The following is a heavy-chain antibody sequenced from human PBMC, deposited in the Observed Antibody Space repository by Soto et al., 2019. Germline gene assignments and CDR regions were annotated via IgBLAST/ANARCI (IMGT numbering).Heavy chain of an antibody. CDR2: INHSGGT. J-gene: IGHJ5*02. CDR3: ARGWHILTGYYTGRGVRFDP. Sequence: SETLSLTCAVYGGSFSGYYWSWIRQPLGKGLEWIGEINHSGGTNYNPSLKSRVTISVDTSKNQFFLKLSSVTAADTVVYYFARGWHILTGYYTGRGVRFDPWGQGTLVTVSS. V-gene: IGHV4-34*01. CDR1: GGSFSGYY. D-gene: IGHD3-9*01.